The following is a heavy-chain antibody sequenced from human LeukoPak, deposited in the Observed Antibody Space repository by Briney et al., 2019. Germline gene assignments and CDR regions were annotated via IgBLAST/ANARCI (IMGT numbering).Heavy chain of an antibody. J-gene: IGHJ4*02. V-gene: IGHV3-48*03. CDR1: GFTFSSYE. CDR3: ARVSSVVIRGFDY. Sequence: GGSLRLSCAASGFTFSSYEMNWVRQAPGEGLEWVSYISSSGSTIYYADSVKGRFTISRDNAKNSLYLQMNSLRAEDTAVYYCARVSSVVIRGFDYWGQGTLVTVSS. CDR2: ISSSGSTI. D-gene: IGHD3-22*01.